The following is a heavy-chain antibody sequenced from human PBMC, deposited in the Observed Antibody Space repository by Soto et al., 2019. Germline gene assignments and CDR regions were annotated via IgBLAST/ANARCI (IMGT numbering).Heavy chain of an antibody. CDR2: ISAYNGNT. CDR3: AGQLAPYYYYGMDV. J-gene: IGHJ6*02. V-gene: IGHV1-18*01. Sequence: ASVKVSCKASGDTFTSYGISWVRQAPGQGLEWMGWISAYNGNTNYAQKLQGRVTMTTDTSTSTAYMELRSLRSDDTAVYYCAGQLAPYYYYGMDVWGQGTTVTVSS. D-gene: IGHD6-6*01. CDR1: GDTFTSYG.